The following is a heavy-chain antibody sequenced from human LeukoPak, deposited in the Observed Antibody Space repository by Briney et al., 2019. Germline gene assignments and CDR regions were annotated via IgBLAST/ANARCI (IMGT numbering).Heavy chain of an antibody. V-gene: IGHV3-53*01. Sequence: GGSLRLSCAASGFVVTANYLAWARQAPGKGLEWVSTISNGGDPFYGDSVKGRSTISRDESTNTFSLQLDSLRAEDMGVYYCALLSGGTFDYWGQGTQVTVAS. CDR3: ALLSGGTFDY. D-gene: IGHD2/OR15-2a*01. CDR2: ISNGGDP. J-gene: IGHJ4*02. CDR1: GFVVTANY.